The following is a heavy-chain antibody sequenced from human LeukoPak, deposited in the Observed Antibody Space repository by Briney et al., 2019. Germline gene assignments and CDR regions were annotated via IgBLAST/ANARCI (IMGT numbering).Heavy chain of an antibody. CDR2: KNPSSCNT. J-gene: IGHJ6*03. D-gene: IGHD6-13*01. V-gene: IGHV1-8*02. CDR1: SYTFTSYD. CDR3: ARGPAYVIGSWLGYYYYYMDV. Sequence: KPGAPEKVSCKASSYTFTSYDISWLPQAPGQGLEWIGCKNPSSCNTGYAQKFQGRVTMTRNTSISTAYMELSSLRSEDTAVYYCARGPAYVIGSWLGYYYYYMDVWGQGTMVTVSS.